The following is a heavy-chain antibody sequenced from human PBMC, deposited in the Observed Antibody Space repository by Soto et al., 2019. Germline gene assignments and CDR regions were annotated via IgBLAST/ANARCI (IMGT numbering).Heavy chain of an antibody. Sequence: QVQLQQWGAGLLKPSETLSLTCAVYGGSFSGYYWSWIRQPPGKGLEWIGESNHSGSTNYNPSLKSPVTISVDTSKNQFSLKLSSVTAADTAVYYCARFPRYCSSTSCLLLQNYYYYYGMDVWGQGTTVTVSS. J-gene: IGHJ6*02. V-gene: IGHV4-34*01. CDR3: ARFPRYCSSTSCLLLQNYYYYYGMDV. CDR2: SNHSGST. D-gene: IGHD2-2*01. CDR1: GGSFSGYY.